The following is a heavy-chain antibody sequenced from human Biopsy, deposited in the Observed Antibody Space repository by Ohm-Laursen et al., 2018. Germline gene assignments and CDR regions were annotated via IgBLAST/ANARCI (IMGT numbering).Heavy chain of an antibody. CDR1: GDSISSGGNY. Sequence: TLSLTCPVSGDSISSGGNYWSWIRQFPGKGLEWIAYIYHTGSTYYNPSLKSRLSIAIDTSKKQFSVSLRSVTAADTAVYYCARADMVTTIVDYWGQGTLVTVSS. V-gene: IGHV4-31*03. CDR3: ARADMVTTIVDY. D-gene: IGHD5-12*01. CDR2: IYHTGST. J-gene: IGHJ4*02.